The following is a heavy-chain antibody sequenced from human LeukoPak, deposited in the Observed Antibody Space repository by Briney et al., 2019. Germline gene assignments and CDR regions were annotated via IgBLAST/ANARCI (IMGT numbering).Heavy chain of an antibody. J-gene: IGHJ4*02. V-gene: IGHV1-69*05. D-gene: IGHD3-16*02. Sequence: SVKVSCKASGGTFSSYAISWVRQAPGQGLEWMGGIIPIFGTANYAQKLQGRVTMTTDTSTSTAYMELRSLRSDDTAVYYCARDFQITFGGVIVHFDYWGQGTLVTVSS. CDR3: ARDFQITFGGVIVHFDY. CDR2: IIPIFGTA. CDR1: GGTFSSYA.